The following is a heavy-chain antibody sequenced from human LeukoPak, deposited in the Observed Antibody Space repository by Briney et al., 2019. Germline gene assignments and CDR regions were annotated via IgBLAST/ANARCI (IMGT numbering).Heavy chain of an antibody. CDR2: IYYSGST. CDR3: ARHSHGSGSYYSH. CDR1: GGSISSYY. J-gene: IGHJ4*02. Sequence: SETLSLTCTVSGGSISSYYWSWIRQPPGKGLEWIGYIYYSGSTKYNPSLKSRVTISVDTSKNQFSLKLGSVTAADTAVYYCARHSHGSGSYYSHWGQGTLVTVSS. D-gene: IGHD3-10*01. V-gene: IGHV4-59*08.